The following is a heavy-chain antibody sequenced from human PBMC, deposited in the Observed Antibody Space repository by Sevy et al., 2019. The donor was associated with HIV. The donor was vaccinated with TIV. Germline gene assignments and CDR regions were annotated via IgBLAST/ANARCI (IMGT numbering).Heavy chain of an antibody. J-gene: IGHJ4*02. CDR3: ARAGYDFWSGYYTAY. CDR1: GYTFTSYD. CDR2: MNPNSGNT. V-gene: IGHV1-8*01. Sequence: ASVKVSSKASGYTFTSYDINWVRQATGQGLEWMGCMNPNSGNTGYALKFQGRVTMTRNTSISTAYMELSSLRSEDTAVYYCARAGYDFWSGYYTAYWGQGTLVTVSS. D-gene: IGHD3-3*01.